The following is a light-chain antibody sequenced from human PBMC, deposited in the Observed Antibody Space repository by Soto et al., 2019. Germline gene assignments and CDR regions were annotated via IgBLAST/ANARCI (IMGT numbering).Light chain of an antibody. V-gene: IGKV1-5*01. CDR2: DAS. CDR3: QQFAISTT. CDR1: HNIERW. Sequence: IQMTQSPSTLSASVGDRVTITCRASHNIERWMAWYQQKPGKAPSLLIFDASTLHSGVPSRFSGSGSGIDFTLTISSLQPDDFATYYCQQFAISTTFGQGTKVEVK. J-gene: IGKJ1*01.